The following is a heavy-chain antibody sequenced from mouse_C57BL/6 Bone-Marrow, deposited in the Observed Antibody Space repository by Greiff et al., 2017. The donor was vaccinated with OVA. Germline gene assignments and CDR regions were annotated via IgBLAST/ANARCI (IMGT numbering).Heavy chain of an antibody. CDR1: GFNIKDDY. Sequence: EVMLVESGAELVRPGASVKLSCTASGFNIKDDYMHWVKARPEQGLEWIGWIDPENGDTEYASKFQGKATITADTSSKTVYLHLSSLTSEDTAVYYCTKDRYWGQGTTLTVSS. CDR3: TKDRY. V-gene: IGHV14-4*01. CDR2: IDPENGDT. J-gene: IGHJ2*01.